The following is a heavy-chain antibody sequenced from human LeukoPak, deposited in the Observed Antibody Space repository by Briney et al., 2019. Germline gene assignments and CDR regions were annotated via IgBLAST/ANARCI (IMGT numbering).Heavy chain of an antibody. CDR1: VGSSSGYY. D-gene: IGHD3-10*01. J-gene: IGHJ6*03. V-gene: IGHV4-34*01. CDR2: INHSGST. Sequence: PSETLSLTCAVYVGSSSGYYWSWIRQPPGKGLEWIGEINHSGSTNCNSSLKSRVTISVDTSKNQFSLKLSSVTAADTAVYYCARGYYGSGSHCCHMDVWGEGTTITVS. CDR3: ARGYYGSGSHCCHMDV.